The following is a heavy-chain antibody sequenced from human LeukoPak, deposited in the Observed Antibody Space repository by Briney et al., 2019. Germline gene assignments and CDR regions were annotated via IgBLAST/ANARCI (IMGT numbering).Heavy chain of an antibody. V-gene: IGHV3-74*01. CDR2: INTDGSST. CDR3: ARFPPRSAAFDI. J-gene: IGHJ3*02. CDR1: GFTFSSYW. Sequence: GGSLRLSCAASGFTFSSYWMHWVRQAPGKGLVWVSRINTDGSSTSYADSVKGRFTISRDNAKNTLYLQMNSLRAEDTAVYYCARFPPRSAAFDIWGQGTMVTVSS.